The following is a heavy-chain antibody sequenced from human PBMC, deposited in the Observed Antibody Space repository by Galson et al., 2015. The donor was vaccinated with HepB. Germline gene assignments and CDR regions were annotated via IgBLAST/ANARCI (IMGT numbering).Heavy chain of an antibody. Sequence: QVQLQESGPGLVKPSETLSLTCTVSGGSISGYYWNWIRQSPGKGLEWIGYNYYSGSTNYNPSLKSRVTVSVDASNNQFSLKLRSVTAADTAVYYCARALSGSYSGPAFDIWGQGTMVTVSS. V-gene: IGHV4-59*01. CDR1: GGSISGYY. CDR2: NYYSGST. CDR3: ARALSGSYSGPAFDI. D-gene: IGHD1-26*01. J-gene: IGHJ3*02.